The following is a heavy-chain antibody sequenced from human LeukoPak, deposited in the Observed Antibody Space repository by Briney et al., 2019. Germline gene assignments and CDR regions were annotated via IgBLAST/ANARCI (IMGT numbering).Heavy chain of an antibody. Sequence: PGGSLRLSCAASGFTFSSYWMHWVRQVPGKGLLWVSRMNSDGRSTTYADSVKGRFTISRDNAKNTLYLQMNSLRAEDTAVYYCAKDSSVGYSDWLAPGGDPYYMDVWGKGTTVTSSS. D-gene: IGHD3-9*01. J-gene: IGHJ6*03. CDR1: GFTFSSYW. CDR2: MNSDGRST. V-gene: IGHV3-74*01. CDR3: AKDSSVGYSDWLAPGGDPYYMDV.